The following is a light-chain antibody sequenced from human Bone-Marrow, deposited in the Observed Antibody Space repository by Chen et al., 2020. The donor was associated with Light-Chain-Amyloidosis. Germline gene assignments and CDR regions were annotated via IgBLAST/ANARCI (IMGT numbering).Light chain of an antibody. CDR2: GDS. V-gene: IGLV3-21*02. CDR1: NIGSTS. J-gene: IGLJ3*02. Sequence: SYVLTQPSSVSVVPGQTATIACGGNNIGSTSVHWYQQAPGPAPLLVVYGDSDRPSGIPERLSGSNSGNTATLTISRVEAGDEADYYCQVWDRSSDRPLFGGGTKLTVL. CDR3: QVWDRSSDRPL.